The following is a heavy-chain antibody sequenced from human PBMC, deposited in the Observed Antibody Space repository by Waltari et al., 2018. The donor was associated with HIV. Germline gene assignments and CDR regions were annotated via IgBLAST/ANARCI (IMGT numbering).Heavy chain of an antibody. CDR2: IYHSGST. Sequence: EWIGSIYHSGSTYYNPSLKSRVTISVDTSKNQFSLKLSSVTAADTAVYYCARGRAYYYDSSGYFSYWGQGTLVTVSS. J-gene: IGHJ4*02. CDR3: ARGRAYYYDSSGYFSY. V-gene: IGHV4-38-2*02. D-gene: IGHD3-22*01.